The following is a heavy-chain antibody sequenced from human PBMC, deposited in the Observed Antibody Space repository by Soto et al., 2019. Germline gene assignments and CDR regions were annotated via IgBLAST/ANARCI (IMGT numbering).Heavy chain of an antibody. D-gene: IGHD4-17*01. CDR1: GFTFSSYW. V-gene: IGHV3-74*01. Sequence: GGSLRLSCAASGFTFSSYWMHWVRQAPGKGLVWVSRINSDGSSTSYADSVKGRFTISRDNAKNTLYLQMNSLRAEDTAVYYCARAPGYGDYAYYFDYWGQGTLVTVSS. CDR2: INSDGSST. J-gene: IGHJ4*02. CDR3: ARAPGYGDYAYYFDY.